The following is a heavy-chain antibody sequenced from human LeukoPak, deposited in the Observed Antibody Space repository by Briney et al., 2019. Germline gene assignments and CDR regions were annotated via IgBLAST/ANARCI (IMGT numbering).Heavy chain of an antibody. D-gene: IGHD4-23*01. CDR3: ARDRFNNSADY. J-gene: IGHJ4*02. V-gene: IGHV4-4*07. CDR2: IYTSGST. Sequence: PSETLSLTCTVSGASFISYYWSWIRQPAGKGLEWIGHIYTSGSTNYNPSLKSRVTMSVDTSKNQFSLKLTSVTAADTAVYYCARDRFNNSADYWGQGTQVTVSS. CDR1: GASFISYY.